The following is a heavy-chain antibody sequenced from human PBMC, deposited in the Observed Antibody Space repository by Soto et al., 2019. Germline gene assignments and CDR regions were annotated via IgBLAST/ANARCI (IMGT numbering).Heavy chain of an antibody. V-gene: IGHV4-59*01. CDR2: IHYSGST. J-gene: IGHJ4*02. D-gene: IGHD6-19*01. Sequence: SETLSLTCTVSGGSISSYYWSWIRQSPGKGLEWIGYIHYSGSTNYNPSLKSRVTISVDTSKNQFSLKLSSVTAADTAVYYCARDRLLAGTFDYWGQGTLVT. CDR1: GGSISSYY. CDR3: ARDRLLAGTFDY.